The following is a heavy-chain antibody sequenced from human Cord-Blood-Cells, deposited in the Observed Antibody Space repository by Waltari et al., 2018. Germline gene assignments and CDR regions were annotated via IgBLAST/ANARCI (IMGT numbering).Heavy chain of an antibody. CDR3: ARRSGSYYFDY. V-gene: IGHV4-39*01. J-gene: IGHJ4*02. D-gene: IGHD1-26*01. Sequence: QLQLQESGPGLVKPSETLSLTCTVSGGCISSSSSYWGWIRQPPRKGLEWIGSIYYSGSTYYNPSLKSRVTISVDTSKNQFSLKLSSVTAADTAVYYCARRSGSYYFDYWGQGTLVTVSS. CDR1: GGCISSSSSY. CDR2: IYYSGST.